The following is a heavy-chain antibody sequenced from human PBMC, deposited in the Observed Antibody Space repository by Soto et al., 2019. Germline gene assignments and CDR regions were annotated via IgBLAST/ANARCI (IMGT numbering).Heavy chain of an antibody. D-gene: IGHD3-3*01. CDR3: ARAPAYDFWSGYSNWFDP. CDR1: GGSFSGYY. Sequence: SETLSLTCAVYGGSFSGYYWSWIRQPPGKGLEWIGEINHSGSTNYNPSLKSRVTISVDTSKNQFSPKLSSVTAADTAVYYCARAPAYDFWSGYSNWFDPWGQGTLVTVSS. CDR2: INHSGST. V-gene: IGHV4-34*01. J-gene: IGHJ5*02.